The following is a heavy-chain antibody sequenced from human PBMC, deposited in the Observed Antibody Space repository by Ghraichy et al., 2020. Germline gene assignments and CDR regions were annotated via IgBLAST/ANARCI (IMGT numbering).Heavy chain of an antibody. CDR3: VKLASNRYCSGGSCFYDY. CDR2: ISSNGGST. D-gene: IGHD2-15*01. J-gene: IGHJ4*02. Sequence: GESLNISCSASGFTFSSYAMHWVRQAPGKGLEYVSAISSNGGSTYYADSVKGRFTISRDNSKNTLYLQMSSLRAEDTAVYYCVKLASNRYCSGGSCFYDYWGQGTLVTVSS. V-gene: IGHV3-64D*06. CDR1: GFTFSSYA.